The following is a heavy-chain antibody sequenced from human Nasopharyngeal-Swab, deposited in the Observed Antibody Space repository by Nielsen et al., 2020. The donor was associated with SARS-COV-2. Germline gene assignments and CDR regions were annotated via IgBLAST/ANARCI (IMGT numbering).Heavy chain of an antibody. CDR1: GGSFSGYY. J-gene: IGHJ4*02. Sequence: SETLCLTCAVYGGSFSGYYWSWVRQPPGKGLEWIGEINHSGSTNYNPSLKSRVTISVDTSKNQFSLKLSSVTAADTAVYYCAREDYDFWSGYYIYWGQGTLVTVSS. D-gene: IGHD3-3*01. CDR3: AREDYDFWSGYYIY. CDR2: INHSGST. V-gene: IGHV4-34*01.